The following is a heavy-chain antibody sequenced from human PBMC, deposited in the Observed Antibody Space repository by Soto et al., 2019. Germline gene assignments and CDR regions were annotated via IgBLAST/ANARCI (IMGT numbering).Heavy chain of an antibody. CDR3: ARGSVGSGWKFDF. V-gene: IGHV4-59*01. D-gene: IGHD3-22*01. Sequence: NPSETLSLTCSVSGDSLSTYFWSWIRQPPGKGLEWIGYISYSATPNYNPALKSRVIISIDTSKNQFSLKVNSVTAADTALYYCARGSVGSGWKFDFWGQGILVTVSS. CDR2: ISYSATP. J-gene: IGHJ4*02. CDR1: GDSLSTYF.